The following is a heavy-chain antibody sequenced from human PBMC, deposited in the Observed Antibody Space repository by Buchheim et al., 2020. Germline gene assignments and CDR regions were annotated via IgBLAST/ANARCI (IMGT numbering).Heavy chain of an antibody. J-gene: IGHJ4*02. V-gene: IGHV3-23*01. CDR1: GFTFSSYA. Sequence: EVQLLESGGGLVQQGGSLRLSCAVSGFTFSSYAMSWVRQAPGKGLEWVSAISGSGGSTYYADSVKGRFTISRENSKNTLYLQMKSLRVEDTAVYYCAKGGGSGSYYFRFDYWGQGTL. CDR2: ISGSGGST. D-gene: IGHD1-26*01. CDR3: AKGGGSGSYYFRFDY.